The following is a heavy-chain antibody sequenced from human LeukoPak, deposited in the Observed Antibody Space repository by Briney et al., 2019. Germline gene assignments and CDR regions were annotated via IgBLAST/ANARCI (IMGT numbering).Heavy chain of an antibody. CDR2: INHSGST. V-gene: IGHV4-34*01. Sequence: PSETLSLTCAVYGGSFSGYYWSWIRQPPGKGLEWIGEINHSGSTNYNPSLKSRVTISVDTSNNQFSLKLSSVTAADTAVYYCARARRIAAAVPRPNWFDPWGQGTLVTVSS. CDR1: GGSFSGYY. CDR3: ARARRIAAAVPRPNWFDP. D-gene: IGHD6-13*01. J-gene: IGHJ5*02.